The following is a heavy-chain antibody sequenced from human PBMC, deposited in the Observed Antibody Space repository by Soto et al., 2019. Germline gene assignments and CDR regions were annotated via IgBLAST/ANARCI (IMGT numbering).Heavy chain of an antibody. CDR1: GFTFSSYA. D-gene: IGHD3-3*01. V-gene: IGHV3-33*08. Sequence: GGSLRLSCAASGFTFSSYAMSWVRQAPGKGLEWVAVIWYDGSNKYYADSVKGRFTISRDNSKNTLYLKMNSLRAEDTAVYYCARAAYFWSGYSRDYYYYMDVWGKGTTVTVSS. CDR2: IWYDGSNK. CDR3: ARAAYFWSGYSRDYYYYMDV. J-gene: IGHJ6*03.